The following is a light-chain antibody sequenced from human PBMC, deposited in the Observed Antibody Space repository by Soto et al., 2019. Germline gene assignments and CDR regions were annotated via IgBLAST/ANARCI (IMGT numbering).Light chain of an antibody. J-gene: IGKJ1*01. CDR1: QSISSW. CDR3: QQDSSYSCT. Sequence: DIQMTQSPSPLSASVGDRVTITCRASQSISSWLAWYQQKPGKAPKLLIYDASSLESGVPSRFSGSGSGTEFTLTISILQPDDFATYYCQQDSSYSCTFGQGTQVQI. V-gene: IGKV1-5*01. CDR2: DAS.